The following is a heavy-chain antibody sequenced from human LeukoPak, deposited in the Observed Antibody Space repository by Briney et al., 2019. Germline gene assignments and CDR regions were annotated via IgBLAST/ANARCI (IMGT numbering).Heavy chain of an antibody. J-gene: IGHJ4*02. Sequence: GGSLRLSCAASGFTFSSYEMNWVRQAPGKGLEWVSYISSRGSTIYYADSVKGRFTISRDNAKNSLYLQMNSLRAEDTAVYYCARYSLQQLPPSYFDYWGQGTLVTVSS. D-gene: IGHD6-13*01. CDR2: ISSRGSTI. CDR1: GFTFSSYE. V-gene: IGHV3-48*03. CDR3: ARYSLQQLPPSYFDY.